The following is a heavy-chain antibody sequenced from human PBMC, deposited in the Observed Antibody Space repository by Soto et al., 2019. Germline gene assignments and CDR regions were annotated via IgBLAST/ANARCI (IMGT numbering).Heavy chain of an antibody. J-gene: IGHJ4*02. CDR3: ARDRKGSNGLTDY. CDR2: IYYSGST. CDR1: GGSTNGYY. V-gene: IGHV4-59*01. Sequence: SETLSLTCTVSGGSTNGYYWTWIRQPPGKGLEWIGFIYYSGSTNYNPSLQSRVTISLDTYKNQFSLNLSSVTAADTAMYYCARDRKGSNGLTDYWGQGGLGT. D-gene: IGHD3-9*01.